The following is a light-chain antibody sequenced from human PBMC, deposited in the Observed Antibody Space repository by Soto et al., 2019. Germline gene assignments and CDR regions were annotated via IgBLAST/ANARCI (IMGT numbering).Light chain of an antibody. Sequence: QLVLTQPPSVSGAPGQRVTISCNGSSSNIGAGYDVRWYQQLPGTAPKLLIYGSSNRPSGVPDRFSGSKSGTSASLAITGRQAENEADYYCQSYASSLSGFYVFGTGTKVTFL. CDR3: QSYASSLSGFYV. CDR2: GSS. J-gene: IGLJ1*01. V-gene: IGLV1-40*01. CDR1: SSNIGAGYD.